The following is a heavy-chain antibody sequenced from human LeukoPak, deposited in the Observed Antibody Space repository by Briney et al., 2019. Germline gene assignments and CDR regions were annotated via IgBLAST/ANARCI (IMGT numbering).Heavy chain of an antibody. CDR3: ARPDYFASHD. CDR2: VYPDDSRT. D-gene: IGHD2/OR15-2a*01. CDR1: GYNFPKSW. J-gene: IGHJ4*02. V-gene: IGHV5-51*01. Sequence: GESLKISCKASGYNFPKSWIGWVRQMPGKGLEWMAIVYPDDSRTKYSPSFQGQVTISAAKSINTAYLQWSSLRASDTAMYYCARPDYFASHDWGQGTLSPSPQ.